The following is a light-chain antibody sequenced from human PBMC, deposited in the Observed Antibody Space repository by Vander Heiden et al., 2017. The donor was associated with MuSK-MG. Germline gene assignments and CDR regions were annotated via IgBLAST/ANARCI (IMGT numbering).Light chain of an antibody. CDR2: DVS. CDR3: CYSEGLHSCVV. J-gene: IGLJ2*01. CDR1: SSEFGVYKY. V-gene: IGLV2-11*01. Sequence: QSALTQPRSVSGSPGQSVTIPCTGTSSEFGVYKYVSWYQQHPGKATQRMMDDVSKRPSGVPDRFSGYKAGNTASPRTYGLQAEEEADDYCCYSEGLHSCVVFGTGTKLTVL.